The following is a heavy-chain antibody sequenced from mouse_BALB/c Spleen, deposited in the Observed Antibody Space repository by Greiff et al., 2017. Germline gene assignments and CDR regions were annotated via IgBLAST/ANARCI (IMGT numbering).Heavy chain of an antibody. CDR2: ISSGGSYT. CDR1: GFTFSSYA. CDR3: ARERGAY. Sequence: EVQLQESGGGLVKPGGSLKLSCAASGFTFSSYAMSWVRQSPEKRLEWVAEISSGGSYTYYPDTVTGRFTISRDNAKNTLYLEMSSLRSEDTAMYYCARERGAYWGQGTLVTVSA. J-gene: IGHJ3*01. V-gene: IGHV5-9-4*01.